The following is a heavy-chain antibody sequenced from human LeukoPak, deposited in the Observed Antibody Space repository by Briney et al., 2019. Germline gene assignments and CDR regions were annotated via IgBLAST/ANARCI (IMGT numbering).Heavy chain of an antibody. CDR1: GGSFSGYY. CDR3: ARLGGYGYFDY. CDR2: INHSGST. Sequence: PSETLSLTCAVYGGSFSGYYWSWIRHPPGKGLEWIGEINHSGSTNYNPSLKSRVTISVDTSKSQFSLKLSSVTAADTAVYYCARLGGYGYFDYWGQGTLVTVSS. D-gene: IGHD5-12*01. J-gene: IGHJ4*02. V-gene: IGHV4-34*01.